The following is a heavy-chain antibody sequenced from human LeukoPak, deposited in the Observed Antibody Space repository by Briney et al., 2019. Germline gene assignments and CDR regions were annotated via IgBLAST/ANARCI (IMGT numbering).Heavy chain of an antibody. CDR2: ISGSGTST. CDR1: GFTFSSYA. Sequence: GGSLRLSCAASGFTFSSYAMSRVRQAPGKGLEWVSVISGSGTSTYYADSVKGRFSISRDNSKNTLYLQMNSLRAEDTAVYYCAKGGYSGYDPFDYWGQGTLVTVSP. J-gene: IGHJ4*02. CDR3: AKGGYSGYDPFDY. D-gene: IGHD5-12*01. V-gene: IGHV3-23*01.